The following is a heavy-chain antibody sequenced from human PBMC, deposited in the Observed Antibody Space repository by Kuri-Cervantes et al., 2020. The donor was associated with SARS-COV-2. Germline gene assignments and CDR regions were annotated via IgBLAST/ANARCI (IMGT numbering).Heavy chain of an antibody. Sequence: ASVKVSCKASGYTFTNYYMHWVRQAPGQGLEWMGILNPSGGNTSYAQKFQGRVTMTRDTSTSTLHMELSSLRPEDTAVYYCARDLRLGKSLDYWGQGTLVTVSS. CDR1: GYTFTNYY. CDR2: LNPSGGNT. J-gene: IGHJ4*02. V-gene: IGHV1-46*01. CDR3: ARDLRLGKSLDY. D-gene: IGHD7-27*01.